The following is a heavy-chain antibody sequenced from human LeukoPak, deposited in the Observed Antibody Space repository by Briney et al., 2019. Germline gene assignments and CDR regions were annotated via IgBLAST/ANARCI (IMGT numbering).Heavy chain of an antibody. CDR1: GFTFSSYA. CDR2: ISGSGGST. J-gene: IGHJ4*02. Sequence: GGSLRLSCAASGFTFSSYAMSWVRQAPGKGLEWVSAISGSGGSTYYADSVKGRFTISGDNSKNTLYLQMNSLRAEDTAVYYCAIRQTTVTFSSDYWGQGTLVTVSS. D-gene: IGHD4-17*01. CDR3: AIRQTTVTFSSDY. V-gene: IGHV3-23*01.